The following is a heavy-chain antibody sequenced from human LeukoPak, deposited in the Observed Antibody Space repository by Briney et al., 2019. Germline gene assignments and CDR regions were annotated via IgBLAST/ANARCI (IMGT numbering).Heavy chain of an antibody. Sequence: GVSLRLSCAASGFTFSSYGMHWVRQAPGKGLEWVSSISSSSSYIYYADSVKGRFTTSRDNAKNSLYLQMSSLRAEATAVYYCARVFKFYYFYYWGRGTLVTVSS. CDR2: ISSSSSYI. CDR3: ARVFKFYYFYY. V-gene: IGHV3-21*01. J-gene: IGHJ4*02. CDR1: GFTFSSYG. D-gene: IGHD3-3*01.